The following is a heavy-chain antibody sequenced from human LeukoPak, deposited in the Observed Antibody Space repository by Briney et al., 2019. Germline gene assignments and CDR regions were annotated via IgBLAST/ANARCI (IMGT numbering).Heavy chain of an antibody. J-gene: IGHJ4*02. CDR1: EFTFSSFA. D-gene: IGHD5-24*01. V-gene: IGHV3-23*01. Sequence: GGSLRLSCAASEFTFSSFAMTWVRQAPGKGLEWVSSISGSGDSTYYADSVKGRFTISRDNAKNSLYLQMNSLRAEDTAVYYCARVVEMATIYQDYWGQGTLVTVSS. CDR2: ISGSGDST. CDR3: ARVVEMATIYQDY.